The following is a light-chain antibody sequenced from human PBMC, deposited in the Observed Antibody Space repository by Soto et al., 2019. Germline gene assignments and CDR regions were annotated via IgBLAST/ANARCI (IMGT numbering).Light chain of an antibody. Sequence: DIQMTQSPSSLSASVGYRVTITCRASQSISSYLNWYQQKPGKAPKLLIYAATSVQSGVPSRFSGSGSGTDFTLTISSLHPEDFATYYCQQTHSTPVTFGQGTRLEI. CDR2: AAT. V-gene: IGKV1-39*01. J-gene: IGKJ5*01. CDR3: QQTHSTPVT. CDR1: QSISSY.